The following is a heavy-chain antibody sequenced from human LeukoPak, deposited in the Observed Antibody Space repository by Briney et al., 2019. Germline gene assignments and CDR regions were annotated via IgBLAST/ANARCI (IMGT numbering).Heavy chain of an antibody. CDR3: ARVPAVRGVIDYYYGMDV. D-gene: IGHD3-10*01. V-gene: IGHV3-7*01. J-gene: IGHJ6*02. Sequence: GGSLRLSCGASGFTFSRNWMSWVRQAPGKGLEWVANIKQDGSEKYYVDSVKGRFTISRDNAKNSLYLQMNSLRVEDTAVYYCARVPAVRGVIDYYYGMDVWGQGTTVTVSS. CDR1: GFTFSRNW. CDR2: IKQDGSEK.